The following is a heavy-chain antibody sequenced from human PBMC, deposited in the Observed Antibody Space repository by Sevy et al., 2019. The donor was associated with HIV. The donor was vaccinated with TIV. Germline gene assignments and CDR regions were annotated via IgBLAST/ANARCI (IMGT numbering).Heavy chain of an antibody. D-gene: IGHD4-17*01. CDR3: ARADYGGNSDY. J-gene: IGHJ4*02. Sequence: GGSLRLSCAASGFTFSSYAMHWVHQAPGKGLEWVAVISYDGSNKYYADSVKGRFTISRDNSKNTLYLQMNSLRAEDTAVYYCARADYGGNSDYWGQGTLVTVSS. CDR1: GFTFSSYA. V-gene: IGHV3-30-3*01. CDR2: ISYDGSNK.